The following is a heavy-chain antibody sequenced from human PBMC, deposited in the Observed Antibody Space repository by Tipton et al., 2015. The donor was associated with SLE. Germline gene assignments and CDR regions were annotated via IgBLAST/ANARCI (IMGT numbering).Heavy chain of an antibody. J-gene: IGHJ4*02. Sequence: TLSLTCSVSGGSISSGGYYWTWIRQLPGKGLEWIGYIYCSGNTYYNPSLKSRVTISADTSKNHLSLKLTSVTAADTAVYFCARSSSVRTLLWPTFAYWGQGTLVTVSS. CDR2: IYCSGNT. V-gene: IGHV4-30-4*08. D-gene: IGHD2/OR15-2a*01. CDR3: ARSSSVRTLLWPTFAY. CDR1: GGSISSGGYY.